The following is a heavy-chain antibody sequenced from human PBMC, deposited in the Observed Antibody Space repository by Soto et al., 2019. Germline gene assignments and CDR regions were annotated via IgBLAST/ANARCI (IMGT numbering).Heavy chain of an antibody. V-gene: IGHV1-69*05. J-gene: IGHJ6*02. CDR2: IIPIFGTA. D-gene: IGHD2-2*01. Sequence: SVKVSCKASGGTFSSYAISWVRQAPGQGLEWMGGIIPIFGTANYAQKFQGRVTMTRDTSISTAYMELSSLRSEDTAMYYCARGLYCISASCDAPYYFFGLDVWGQGTTVTVSS. CDR3: ARGLYCISASCDAPYYFFGLDV. CDR1: GGTFSSYA.